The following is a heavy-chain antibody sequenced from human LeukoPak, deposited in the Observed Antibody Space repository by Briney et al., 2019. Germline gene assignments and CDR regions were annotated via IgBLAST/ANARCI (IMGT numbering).Heavy chain of an antibody. J-gene: IGHJ4*02. Sequence: GGSLRLSCAASGFTFSDYYMSWIRQAPGKGLEWVSYISSSSSYTNYADSAKGRFTISRDNAKNSLYLQMNSLRAEDTAVYYCARDLDSSSGPDYWGQGTLVTVSS. CDR2: ISSSSSYT. CDR1: GFTFSDYY. D-gene: IGHD6-19*01. CDR3: ARDLDSSSGPDY. V-gene: IGHV3-11*06.